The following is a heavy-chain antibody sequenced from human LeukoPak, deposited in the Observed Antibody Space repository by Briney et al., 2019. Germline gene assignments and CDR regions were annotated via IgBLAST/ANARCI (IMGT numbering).Heavy chain of an antibody. D-gene: IGHD2-15*01. CDR3: ARPRGGHFDY. CDR1: GFTFSSYA. Sequence: GGSLRLSCAASGFTFSSYAMSWVRQAPGKGLGWVSAISGSGGSTYYADSVKGRFTISRDNSKNTLYLQMNSLRAEDTAVYYCARPRGGHFDYWGQGTLVTVSS. J-gene: IGHJ4*02. CDR2: ISGSGGST. V-gene: IGHV3-23*01.